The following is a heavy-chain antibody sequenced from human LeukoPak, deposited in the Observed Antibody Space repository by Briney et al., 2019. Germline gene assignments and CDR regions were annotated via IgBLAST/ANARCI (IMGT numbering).Heavy chain of an antibody. CDR1: GFTFSDYN. D-gene: IGHD4-17*01. CDR2: ISSSSSTI. J-gene: IGHJ4*02. Sequence: QPGGSLRLSCAASGFTFSDYNMNWVRQAPGKGLEWVSYISSSSSTIYYADSVKGRFTISRDNAKNSLYLQMNSLRAEDTAVYYCAKDSDYGDSLVRTLSPISIDYWGQGTLVTVSS. V-gene: IGHV3-48*01. CDR3: AKDSDYGDSLVRTLSPISIDY.